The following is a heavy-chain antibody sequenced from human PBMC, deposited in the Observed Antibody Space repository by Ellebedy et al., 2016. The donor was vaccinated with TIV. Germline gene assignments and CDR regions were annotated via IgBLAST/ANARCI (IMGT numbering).Heavy chain of an antibody. CDR2: INHSGST. J-gene: IGHJ3*02. Sequence: SETLSLXXAVYGGSFSGYYWSWIRQPPGKGLEWIGEINHSGSTNYNPSLKSRVTISVDTSKNQFSLKLSSVTAADTAVYYCARPVRRAFDIWGQGTMVTVSS. CDR3: ARPVRRAFDI. D-gene: IGHD3-10*01. V-gene: IGHV4-34*01. CDR1: GGSFSGYY.